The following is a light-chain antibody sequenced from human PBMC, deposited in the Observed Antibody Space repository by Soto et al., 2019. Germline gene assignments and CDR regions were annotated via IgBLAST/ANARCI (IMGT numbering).Light chain of an antibody. J-gene: IGKJ2*01. Sequence: ETLLTQSPGTLSLSPGERATLSCRATETLGRNYLAWYQQKPGQAPRLLIHRIYIRAAGIPDRFSGSASGTDFTLTISSLQPDDSATYYCQQYNSYPYTFGQGTKLEIK. V-gene: IGKV3-20*01. CDR1: ETLGRNY. CDR2: RIY. CDR3: QQYNSYPYT.